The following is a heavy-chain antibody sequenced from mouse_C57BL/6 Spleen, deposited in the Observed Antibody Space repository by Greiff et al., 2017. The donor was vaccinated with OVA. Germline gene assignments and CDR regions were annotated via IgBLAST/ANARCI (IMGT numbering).Heavy chain of an antibody. V-gene: IGHV5-12*01. D-gene: IGHD4-1*01. Sequence: EVKLVESGGGLVQPGGSLKLSCAASGFTFSDYYMYWVRQTPEKRLEWVAYISNGGGSTYYPDTVKGRFTISRDNAKNTLYLQMSRLKSEDTAMYYCARRTGTSWYFDVWGTGTTVTVSS. CDR2: ISNGGGST. CDR1: GFTFSDYY. J-gene: IGHJ1*03. CDR3: ARRTGTSWYFDV.